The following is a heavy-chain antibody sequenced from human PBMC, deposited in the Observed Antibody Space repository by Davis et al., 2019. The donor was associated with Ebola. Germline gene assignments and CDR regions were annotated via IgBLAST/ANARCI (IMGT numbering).Heavy chain of an antibody. CDR3: ARDHSSSWAVWYFDY. V-gene: IGHV4-34*01. Sequence: MPPETLSLTCAVYGGSFSGYYWSWIRQPPGKGLEWIGEINHSGSTNYNPSLKSRVTISVDTSKNQFSLKLSSVTAADTAVYYCARDHSSSWAVWYFDYWGQGTLVTVSS. D-gene: IGHD6-13*01. J-gene: IGHJ4*02. CDR1: GGSFSGYY. CDR2: INHSGST.